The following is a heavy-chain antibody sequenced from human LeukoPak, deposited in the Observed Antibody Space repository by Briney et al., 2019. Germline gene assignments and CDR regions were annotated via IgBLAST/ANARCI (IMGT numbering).Heavy chain of an antibody. CDR3: VKESFDYGDRGG. V-gene: IGHV3-23*01. CDR2: ISGSGGST. Sequence: GGSLRLSCAASAFTFSTYAMSWVRQAPGKGLEWVSAISGSGGSTYYADSVKGRFTISRDNSKNTLYLQMKSLRAEDTAVYYCVKESFDYGDRGGWGQGTLVTVSS. J-gene: IGHJ4*02. CDR1: AFTFSTYA. D-gene: IGHD4-17*01.